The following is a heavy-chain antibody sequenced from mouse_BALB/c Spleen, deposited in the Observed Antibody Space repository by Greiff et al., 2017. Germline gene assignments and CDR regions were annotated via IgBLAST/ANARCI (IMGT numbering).Heavy chain of an antibody. Sequence: VKLMESGPGLVQPSQSLSITCTVSGFSLTSYGVHWVRQSPGKGLEWLGVIWSGGSTDYNAAFISRLSISKDNSKSQVFFKMNSLQADDTAIYYCARRGYGKVDWYFDVWGAGTTVTVSS. V-gene: IGHV2-4-1*01. CDR3: ARRGYGKVDWYFDV. J-gene: IGHJ1*01. D-gene: IGHD2-10*02. CDR1: GFSLTSYG. CDR2: IWSGGST.